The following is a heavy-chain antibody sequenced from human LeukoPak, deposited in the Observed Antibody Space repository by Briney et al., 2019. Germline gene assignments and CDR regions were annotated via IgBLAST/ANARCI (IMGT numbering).Heavy chain of an antibody. CDR2: INHSGST. D-gene: IGHD3-9*01. J-gene: IGHJ5*02. CDR3: ARGMVMFAYDILTGYYGPAVHFDP. V-gene: IGHV4-34*01. Sequence: SETLSLTCAVYGGSFSGYYWSWIRQPPGKGLEWIGEINHSGSTNYNPSLKSRVTISVDTSKNQFSLKLSSVTAADTAVYYCARGMVMFAYDILTGYYGPAVHFDPWGQGTLVTVSS. CDR1: GGSFSGYY.